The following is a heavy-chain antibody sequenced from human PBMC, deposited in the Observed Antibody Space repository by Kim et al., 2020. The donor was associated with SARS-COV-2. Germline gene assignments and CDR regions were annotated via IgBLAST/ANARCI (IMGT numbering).Heavy chain of an antibody. J-gene: IGHJ4*02. V-gene: IGHV3-64D*09. CDR3: VKGTQ. Sequence: ISGNGGSTYYADSVKGRFTISRDNAKNTLYLQMSSLRADDTAVYYCVKGTQWGQGTLVTVSS. CDR2: ISGNGGST.